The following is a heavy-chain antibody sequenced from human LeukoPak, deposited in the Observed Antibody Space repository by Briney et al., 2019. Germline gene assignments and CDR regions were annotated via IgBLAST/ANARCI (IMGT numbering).Heavy chain of an antibody. CDR1: GGSISSYY. D-gene: IGHD6-19*01. J-gene: IGHJ5*02. CDR2: IYTSGST. CDR3: ARGFSSGWLNWFDP. V-gene: IGHV4-4*07. Sequence: SETLSLTCTVSGGSISSYYWSWIRQPAGKGLEWIGHIYTSGSTNYNPSLKSRVTMSVDTSKNQFSLKLSSVTAADTAVYYCARGFSSGWLNWFDPWGQGTLVTVSS.